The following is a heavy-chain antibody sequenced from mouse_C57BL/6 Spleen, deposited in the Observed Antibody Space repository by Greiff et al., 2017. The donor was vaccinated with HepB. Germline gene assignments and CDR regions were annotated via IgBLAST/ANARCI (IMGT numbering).Heavy chain of an antibody. CDR1: GYTFTSYD. CDR2: IYPRDGST. D-gene: IGHD1-1*01. Sequence: QVQLKESGPELVKPGASVKLSCKASGYTFTSYDINWVKQRPGQGLEWIGWIYPRDGSTKYNEKFKGKATLTVDTSSSTAYMELHSLTSEDSAVYFCARSHYGSSYDWYFDVWGTGTTVTVSS. J-gene: IGHJ1*03. CDR3: ARSHYGSSYDWYFDV. V-gene: IGHV1-85*01.